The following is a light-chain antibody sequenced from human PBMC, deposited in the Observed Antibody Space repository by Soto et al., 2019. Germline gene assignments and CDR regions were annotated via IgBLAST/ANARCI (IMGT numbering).Light chain of an antibody. V-gene: IGLV1-47*01. CDR3: AGWDDSLSGFYV. CDR2: RNN. Sequence: QSVLTQPPSVSGTPGQWITISCSGSSSDIGTNYVYWYQQLPGAAPKLLIYRNNQRPSGVPDRFSGSKSGTSASLAISGLRSEDEAEYHCAGWDDSLSGFYVFGTGTQRTVL. CDR1: SSDIGTNY. J-gene: IGLJ1*01.